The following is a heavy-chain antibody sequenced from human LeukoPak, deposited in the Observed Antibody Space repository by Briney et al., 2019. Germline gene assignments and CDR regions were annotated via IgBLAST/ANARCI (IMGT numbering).Heavy chain of an antibody. CDR2: IHYSGST. D-gene: IGHD3-22*01. CDR1: GGSISSSTYC. Sequence: PSETLSLTCTVSGGSISSSTYCWGWIRQSPGKGLEWIGTIHYSGSTSYNPSLKSRVTISVDTSKNQFSLKLSSVTATDTAVYYCARLPCTMIVARGAFDIWGQGTMVTVSS. CDR3: ARLPCTMIVARGAFDI. V-gene: IGHV4-39*01. J-gene: IGHJ3*02.